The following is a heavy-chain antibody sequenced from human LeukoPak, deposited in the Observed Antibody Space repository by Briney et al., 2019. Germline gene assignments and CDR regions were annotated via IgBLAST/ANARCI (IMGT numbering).Heavy chain of an antibody. V-gene: IGHV1-69*05. CDR1: GGTFSSYA. J-gene: IGHJ3*02. CDR3: ATGAPTVTALGDAFDI. D-gene: IGHD4-17*01. Sequence: SVKVSCKATGGTFSSYAISWVRQAPGQGLEWMGGIIPIFGTANYAQKFQGRVTITTDESTSTAYMELSSLRSEDTAVYYCATGAPTVTALGDAFDIWGQGTMVTVSS. CDR2: IIPIFGTA.